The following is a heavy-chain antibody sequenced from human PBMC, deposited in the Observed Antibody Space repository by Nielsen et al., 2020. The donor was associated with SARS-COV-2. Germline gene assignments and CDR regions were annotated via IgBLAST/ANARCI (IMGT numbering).Heavy chain of an antibody. CDR2: IYYSGST. CDR1: GGSISSSSYF. CDR3: ARGRAPLRY. Sequence: SETLSLTCTVSGGSISSSSYFWGWIRQPPGKGLEWIGSIYYSGSTYYNPSLKSRVTMPADTSKNQFSLKLSSVTAADTAVYYCARGRAPLRYWGQGILVTVSS. D-gene: IGHD2-15*01. V-gene: IGHV4-39*07. J-gene: IGHJ4*02.